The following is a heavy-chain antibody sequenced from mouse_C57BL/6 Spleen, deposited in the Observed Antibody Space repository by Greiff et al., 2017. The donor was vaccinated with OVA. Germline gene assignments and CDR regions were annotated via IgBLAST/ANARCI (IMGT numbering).Heavy chain of an antibody. J-gene: IGHJ3*01. D-gene: IGHD2-1*01. CDR1: GYTFTSYW. CDR2: IDPSDSET. V-gene: IGHV1-52*01. Sequence: QVQLQQPVAELVRPGSSVKLSCKASGYTFTSYWMHWVKQRPIQGLEWIGNIDPSDSETHYNQKFKDKATLTVDKSSSTAYMQLSSLTSEDSAVYYCARSYGNWFAYWGQGTLVTVSA. CDR3: ARSYGNWFAY.